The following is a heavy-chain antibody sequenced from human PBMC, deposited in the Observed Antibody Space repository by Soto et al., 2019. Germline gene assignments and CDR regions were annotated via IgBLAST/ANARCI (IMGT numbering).Heavy chain of an antibody. D-gene: IGHD3-16*02. CDR1: GFSLSTSGVS. CDR2: IYWDDDK. V-gene: IGHV2-5*02. CDR3: ALPVYHDYVWGYYRSRYSDYGLDG. Sequence: QITLKESGPTLVNPTQTLTLTCTFSGFSLSTSGVSVGWIRQPPGKALEWLALIYWDDDKRYNPSLKSRLTITKDTSKKQVVLTMTNMDPVDTATYYCALPVYHDYVWGYYRSRYSDYGLDGWGQGTTVTVSS. J-gene: IGHJ6*02.